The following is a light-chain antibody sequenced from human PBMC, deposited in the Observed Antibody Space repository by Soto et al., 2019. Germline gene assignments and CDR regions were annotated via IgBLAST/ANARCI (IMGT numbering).Light chain of an antibody. Sequence: QSVLTQPASVSGSPGQSITISCTGTSSDIGSYNLVSWYQQHPGKAPQLIIYEATKRPSGVSSRFSGSKSANAASLTISGLQGEDEADYYCCSYAGRRTYWVFGGGTKLTVL. CDR2: EAT. V-gene: IGLV2-23*01. CDR3: CSYAGRRTYWV. CDR1: SSDIGSYNL. J-gene: IGLJ3*02.